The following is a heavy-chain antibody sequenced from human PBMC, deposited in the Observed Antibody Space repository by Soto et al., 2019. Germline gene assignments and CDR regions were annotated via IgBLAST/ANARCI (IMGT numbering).Heavy chain of an antibody. J-gene: IGHJ4*02. V-gene: IGHV5-51*01. D-gene: IGHD3-10*02. CDR3: TIVRVADSALDH. CDR2: IYPGDSDT. Sequence: GESLKISCKGSGYSFTSYWIGWVRQMPGKGLEWMGIIYPGDSDTRYSPSFQGQVAISRDNSKNTLFLHMSNLRAEDTAMYYCTIVRVADSALDHWGQGTLVTVSS. CDR1: GYSFTSYW.